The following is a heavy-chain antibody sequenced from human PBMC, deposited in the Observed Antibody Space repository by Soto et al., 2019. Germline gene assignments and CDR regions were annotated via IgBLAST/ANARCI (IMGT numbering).Heavy chain of an antibody. V-gene: IGHV3-74*01. D-gene: IGHD1-1*01. J-gene: IGHJ4*02. CDR3: ARDYPGNGIDY. CDR2: IDSDGSST. Sequence: EVQLVESGGGLVQPGGSLRLYCAASGFTFSSYWMHWVRQAPGKGLVWVSHIDSDGSSTTYADSVKGRFTISRDNAKNTLYLQMNSLRAEDTAVYYCARDYPGNGIDYWGQGTLVTVSS. CDR1: GFTFSSYW.